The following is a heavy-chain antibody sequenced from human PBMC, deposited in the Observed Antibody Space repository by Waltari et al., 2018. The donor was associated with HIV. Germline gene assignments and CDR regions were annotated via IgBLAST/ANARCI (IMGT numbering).Heavy chain of an antibody. V-gene: IGHV4-38-2*01. J-gene: IGHJ5*02. D-gene: IGHD2-8*01. CDR3: ARRVYLRRGWFHP. Sequence: QLQLSESGPKLVKPSETLSLSCDVSGFSISTAYYWGWVRQSPGNQFEWIGKVHHSDKTNINPSLRVGVGLALESSKNQISLTLTDVTFADTAFYFCARRVYLRRGWFHPWGPG. CDR2: VHHSDKT. CDR1: GFSISTAYY.